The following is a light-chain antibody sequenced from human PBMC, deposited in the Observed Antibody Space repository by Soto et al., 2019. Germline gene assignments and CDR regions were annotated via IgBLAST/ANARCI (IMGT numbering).Light chain of an antibody. J-gene: IGKJ4*01. CDR1: QSVSSN. CDR3: QQYNNWPSLT. CDR2: GAS. V-gene: IGKV3-15*01. Sequence: EIVMTQSPATLSVSPGERATLSCRASQSVSSNLAWYQQKPGQGPMLLIYGASTRATGIPARFSGSGSGTEFTLTISSLQSEDFAVYYCQQYNNWPSLTFGGGTKVEIK.